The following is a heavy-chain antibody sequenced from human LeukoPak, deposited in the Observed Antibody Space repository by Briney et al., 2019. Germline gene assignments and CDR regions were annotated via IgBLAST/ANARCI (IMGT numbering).Heavy chain of an antibody. V-gene: IGHV3-21*01. CDR3: ARRSPNYYFDY. CDR1: GFTFSNYN. Sequence: PGGSLRLSCAASGFTFSNYNMNWVHQAPGKGLEWVSSISSSNNYIYYADSVKGRFTISRDNAKNSLYLQMNSLRAEDTAVYYCARRSPNYYFDYWGQGTPVTVSS. J-gene: IGHJ4*02. CDR2: ISSSNNYI.